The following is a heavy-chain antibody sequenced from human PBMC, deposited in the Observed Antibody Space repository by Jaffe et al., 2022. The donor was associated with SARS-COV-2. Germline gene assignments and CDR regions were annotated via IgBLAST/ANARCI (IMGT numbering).Heavy chain of an antibody. V-gene: IGHV3-30-3*01. CDR2: ISYDGSNK. CDR3: ARAVDYYDSSGRPPGAFDI. Sequence: QVQLVESGGGVVQPGRSLRLSCAASGFTFSSYAMHWVRQAPGKGLEWVAVISYDGSNKYYADSVKGRFTISRDNSKNTLYLQMNSLRAEDTAVYYCARAVDYYDSSGRPPGAFDIWGQGTMVTVSS. CDR1: GFTFSSYA. D-gene: IGHD3-22*01. J-gene: IGHJ3*02.